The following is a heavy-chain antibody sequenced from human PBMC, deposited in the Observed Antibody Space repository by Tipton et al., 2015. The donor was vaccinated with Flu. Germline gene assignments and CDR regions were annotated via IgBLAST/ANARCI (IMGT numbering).Heavy chain of an antibody. CDR1: GFTFSTYW. CDR2: IKQDGSEK. V-gene: IGHV3-7*01. CDR3: ARDAVVTPSYFYYGMDV. J-gene: IGHJ6*02. Sequence: SLRLSCAASGFTFSTYWMNWVRQAPGKGLEWVANIKQDGSEKYYVDSVKGRFTISRDNAKNSVYLQMNSLRAEDTALYYCARDAVVTPSYFYYGMDVWGQGTTVTVSS. D-gene: IGHD4-23*01.